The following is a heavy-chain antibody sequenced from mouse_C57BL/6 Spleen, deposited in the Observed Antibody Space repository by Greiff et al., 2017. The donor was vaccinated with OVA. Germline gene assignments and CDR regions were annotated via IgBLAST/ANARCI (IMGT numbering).Heavy chain of an antibody. D-gene: IGHD2-3*01. J-gene: IGHJ4*01. CDR1: GFTFSDYY. Sequence: EVQLVESGGGLVQPGGSLKLSCAASGFTFSDYYMYWVRQTPEKRLEWVAYISNGGGSTYSPDTVKGRFTISRDNAKNTLYLQMSRLKSEDTAMYFCTRGYYVYYAMDYWGQGTSVTVSS. CDR3: TRGYYVYYAMDY. V-gene: IGHV5-12*01. CDR2: ISNGGGST.